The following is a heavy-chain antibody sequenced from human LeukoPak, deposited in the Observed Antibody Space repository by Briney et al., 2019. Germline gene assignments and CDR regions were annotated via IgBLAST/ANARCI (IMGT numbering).Heavy chain of an antibody. D-gene: IGHD6-6*01. V-gene: IGHV3-21*01. CDR1: GFSFSHYA. Sequence: GGSLRLSCAASGFSFSHYAMNWVRQAPGKGLEWVSSISTTSTYIYYADSLRGRFTISRDDAGDSLYLQVNSLRAEDTAVYYCARAGPQQLVRGGGFYYYYMDVWGKGTTVTVSS. CDR2: ISTTSTYI. CDR3: ARAGPQQLVRGGGFYYYYMDV. J-gene: IGHJ6*03.